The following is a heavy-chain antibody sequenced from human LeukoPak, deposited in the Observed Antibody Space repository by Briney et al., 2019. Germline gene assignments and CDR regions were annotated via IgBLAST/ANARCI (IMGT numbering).Heavy chain of an antibody. J-gene: IGHJ4*02. V-gene: IGHV4-30-4*01. Sequence: SSETLSLTCIVSGGSISSGDYYWSWIRQPPGKGLEWIGCIYYSGSTYYNPSLKSRITMSVDTSKNQFSLKLSSVTAADTAVYYCATHSSSYSYFDYWGQGTLVTVSS. CDR3: ATHSSSYSYFDY. CDR2: IYYSGST. D-gene: IGHD3-22*01. CDR1: GGSISSGDYY.